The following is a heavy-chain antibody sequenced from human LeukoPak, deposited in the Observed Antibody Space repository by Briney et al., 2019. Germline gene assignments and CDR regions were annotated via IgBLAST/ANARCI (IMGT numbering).Heavy chain of an antibody. CDR1: GFTFSSYC. CDR3: ARGGPSRDYFDRRDYYPDVFDI. D-gene: IGHD3-22*01. CDR2: IRSSSSYI. Sequence: PGGSLRLLWAASGFTFSSYCMNWGRQAPGKGREGVSSIRSSSSYIYYADSVKGRFTISRDNSKNTLYLQMNSLRAADTAVYYCARGGPSRDYFDRRDYYPDVFDIWGQGTMVSVSS. J-gene: IGHJ3*02. V-gene: IGHV3-21*01.